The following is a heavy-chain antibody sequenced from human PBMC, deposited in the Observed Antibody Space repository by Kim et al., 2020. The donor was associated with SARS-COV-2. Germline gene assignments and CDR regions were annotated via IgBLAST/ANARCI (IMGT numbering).Heavy chain of an antibody. J-gene: IGHJ6*03. D-gene: IGHD3-16*02. CDR1: GGSFSGYY. V-gene: IGHV4-34*01. CDR3: ARGLSIPSFRYPLMPYYYYMDV. Sequence: SETLSLTCAVYGGSFSGYYWSWIRQPPGKGLEWIGEINHSGSTNYNPSLKSRVTISVDTSKNQFSLKLSSVTAADTAVYYCARGLSIPSFRYPLMPYYYYMDVWGKGTTVTVSS. CDR2: INHSGST.